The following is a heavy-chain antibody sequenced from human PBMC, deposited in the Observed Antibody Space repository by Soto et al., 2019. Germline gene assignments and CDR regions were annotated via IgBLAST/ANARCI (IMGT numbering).Heavy chain of an antibody. CDR2: IKSKTDGGTT. CDR3: TTGRQTRYYYYYGMDV. V-gene: IGHV3-15*01. CDR1: GFTFSNAW. D-gene: IGHD1-7*01. Sequence: TGGSLRLSCAASGFTFSNAWMSWVRQAPGKGLEWVGRIKSKTDGGTTDYTAPVKGRFTITRDDSKNTLYLQMNSLKTEDTAVYYCTTGRQTRYYYYYGMDVWGQGTTVTVSS. J-gene: IGHJ6*02.